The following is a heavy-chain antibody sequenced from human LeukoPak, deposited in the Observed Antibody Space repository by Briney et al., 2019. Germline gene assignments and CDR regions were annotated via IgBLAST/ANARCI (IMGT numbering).Heavy chain of an antibody. CDR1: GYSFTSYW. Sequence: GESLKISCKGSGYSFTSYWIGWVRQMPGKGLEWMGIIYPGDSDTRYSPSFQGQVTVSADKSISTAYLQWSSLKASDTAMYYCARQYSSSWYVFDYWGQGTLVTVSS. CDR2: IYPGDSDT. CDR3: ARQYSSSWYVFDY. J-gene: IGHJ4*02. V-gene: IGHV5-51*01. D-gene: IGHD6-13*01.